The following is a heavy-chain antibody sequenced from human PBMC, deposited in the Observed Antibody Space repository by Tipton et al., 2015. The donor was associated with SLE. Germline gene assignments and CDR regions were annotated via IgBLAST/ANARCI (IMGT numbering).Heavy chain of an antibody. CDR1: GGSISSYY. V-gene: IGHV4-59*01. D-gene: IGHD1-26*01. Sequence: GLVKPSQTLSLTCAISGDSGSGGSISSYYWSWIRQPPGKGLEWIGYIYYSGSTNYNPSLKSRVTISVDKSKNQFSLKLSSVTAADTAVYYCARQWVATVADWYFDLWGRGTLVTVSS. CDR2: IYYSGST. J-gene: IGHJ2*01. CDR3: ARQWVATVADWYFDL.